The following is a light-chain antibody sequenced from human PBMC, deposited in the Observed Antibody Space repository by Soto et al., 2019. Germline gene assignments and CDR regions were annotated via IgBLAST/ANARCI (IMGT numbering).Light chain of an antibody. CDR3: LQYIDIPRT. CDR2: WAS. J-gene: IGKJ1*01. Sequence: DIVMTQSPDSLAVSLGARATINCKSNQTVLYNSHKKNYLGRYQQKPGQPPKLLIYWASTRESGVPDRFSGSGSGTDFTLTISTLQAEDVAVYYCLQYIDIPRTFGQGTKVEIK. V-gene: IGKV4-1*01. CDR1: QTVLYNSHKKNY.